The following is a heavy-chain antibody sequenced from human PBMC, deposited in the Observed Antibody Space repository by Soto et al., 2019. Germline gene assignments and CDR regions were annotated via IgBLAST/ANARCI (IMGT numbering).Heavy chain of an antibody. CDR3: ARERVRGVIRPYYYYGMDV. J-gene: IGHJ6*02. Sequence: ETLSLTCTVSGGSISSDFWSWIRQPPGKGLEWIGYIYYSGSTNYNPSLKSRVTISVDTSKNQFSLKLSSVTAADTAVYYCARERVRGVIRPYYYYGMDVWGQGTTVTVSS. D-gene: IGHD3-10*01. V-gene: IGHV4-59*01. CDR1: GGSISSDF. CDR2: IYYSGST.